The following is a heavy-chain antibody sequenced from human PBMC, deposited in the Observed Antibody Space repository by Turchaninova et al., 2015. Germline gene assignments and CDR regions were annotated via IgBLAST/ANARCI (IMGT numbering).Heavy chain of an antibody. CDR3: ARTHFFGRVGYFDY. J-gene: IGHJ4*02. CDR1: GASISSYY. CDR2: IYYSGST. V-gene: IGHV4-59*08. D-gene: IGHD3-3*02. Sequence: VQLQESVPGLVKPSCPLSRNCTFSGASISSYYGSLIRQHPRKGLEWIGYIYYSGSTNYNPSLKSRVTISVDTSKNQFSLKLSSVTAADTAVYYCARTHFFGRVGYFDYWGQGTLVTVSS.